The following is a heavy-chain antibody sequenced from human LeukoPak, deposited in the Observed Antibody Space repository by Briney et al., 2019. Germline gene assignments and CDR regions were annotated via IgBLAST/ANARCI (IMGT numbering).Heavy chain of an antibody. J-gene: IGHJ4*02. D-gene: IGHD3-9*01. Sequence: GGSLRLSCAASGFTFSSYAMSWVRQAPGKGLEWVSAISGSGGSTYYADSVKGQFTISRDNSKNTLYLQMNSLRAEDTAVYYCAKDRGYDILTGYYIDYWGQGTLVTVSS. CDR1: GFTFSSYA. CDR2: ISGSGGST. CDR3: AKDRGYDILTGYYIDY. V-gene: IGHV3-23*01.